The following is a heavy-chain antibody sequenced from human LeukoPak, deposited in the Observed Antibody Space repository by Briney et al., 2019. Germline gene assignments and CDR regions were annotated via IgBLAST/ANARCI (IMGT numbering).Heavy chain of an antibody. J-gene: IGHJ4*02. CDR2: ISSSSSYI. V-gene: IGHV3-21*01. D-gene: IGHD3-16*02. Sequence: GRSLRLSCAASGFTFSGYGMHWVRQAPGKGLEWVSSISSSSSYIYYANSVKGRFTISRDNAKNSLYLQMNSLRAEDTAVYYCARDNKDYDYVWGSYRATTKNDYWGQGTLVTVSS. CDR3: ARDNKDYDYVWGSYRATTKNDY. CDR1: GFTFSGYG.